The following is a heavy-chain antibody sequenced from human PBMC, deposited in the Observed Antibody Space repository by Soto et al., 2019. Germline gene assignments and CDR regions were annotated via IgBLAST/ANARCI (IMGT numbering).Heavy chain of an antibody. CDR3: TRERVGAIDC. CDR2: MNPNRGNT. J-gene: IGHJ4*02. D-gene: IGHD1-26*01. Sequence: ASVKVSCKASGYTFTNYDMNWVRQATGQGLEWMGWMNPNRGNTAYAQRFQGRVAMTRNTSISTAYMELSSLRFEDTAVYYCTRERVGAIDCWGQGTRVTVSS. V-gene: IGHV1-8*02. CDR1: GYTFTNYD.